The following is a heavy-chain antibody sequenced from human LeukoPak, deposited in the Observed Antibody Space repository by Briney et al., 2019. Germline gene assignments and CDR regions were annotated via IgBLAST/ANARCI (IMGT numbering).Heavy chain of an antibody. CDR1: GVSISSSNSY. Sequence: SQTLSLTCTVSGVSISSSNSYWGWIRQPPGKGLEWIVSIYYSGNTYYNASLKSQVSISIDTSKNQFSLRLTSVTAADTAVYYCARQTGSGLFILPGGQGTLVTVSS. J-gene: IGHJ4*02. CDR3: ARQTGSGLFILP. V-gene: IGHV4-39*01. CDR2: IYYSGNT. D-gene: IGHD3/OR15-3a*01.